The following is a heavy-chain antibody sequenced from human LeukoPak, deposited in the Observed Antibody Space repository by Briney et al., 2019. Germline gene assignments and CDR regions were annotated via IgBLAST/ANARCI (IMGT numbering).Heavy chain of an antibody. D-gene: IGHD2-2*02. CDR2: IIPIFGTA. Sequence: SVSVSCTASGGTFSSYAISWVRQAPGQGLEWMGGIIPIFGTANYAQKFQGRVTITTDESTSTAYMELSSLRSEDTAVYYCARVHGLYCSSTSCYTLWFDPWGQGTLVTVSS. J-gene: IGHJ5*02. V-gene: IGHV1-69*05. CDR3: ARVHGLYCSSTSCYTLWFDP. CDR1: GGTFSSYA.